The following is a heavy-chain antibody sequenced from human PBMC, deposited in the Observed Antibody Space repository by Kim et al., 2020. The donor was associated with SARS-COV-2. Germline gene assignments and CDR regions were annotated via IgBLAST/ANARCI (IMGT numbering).Heavy chain of an antibody. D-gene: IGHD3-10*01. Sequence: ASVKVSCKASGYTFDTYALYWVRQAPGQRFEWMGWINGGNRNTRYSQNFQGRVTITSDTSATTAYMELSSLTSKDTAVYYCAREGSGSYNWLDPWGQGTLVTVPA. V-gene: IGHV1-3*01. CDR1: GYTFDTYA. CDR3: AREGSGSYNWLDP. CDR2: INGGNRNT. J-gene: IGHJ5*02.